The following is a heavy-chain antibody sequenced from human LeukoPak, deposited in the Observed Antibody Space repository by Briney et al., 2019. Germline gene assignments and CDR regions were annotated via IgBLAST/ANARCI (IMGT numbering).Heavy chain of an antibody. CDR1: GYSFTSYW. Sequence: GESLKISRKGSGYSFTSYWIGWVRQMPGKGLEWMGIIYPGDSDTRYSPSFQGQVTISADKSISPAYLQWSSLKASDTAMYYCARQSNLACSSTSCYYSYYGMDVWGQETTVSVSS. J-gene: IGHJ6*02. CDR2: IYPGDSDT. V-gene: IGHV5-51*01. CDR3: ARQSNLACSSTSCYYSYYGMDV. D-gene: IGHD2-2*01.